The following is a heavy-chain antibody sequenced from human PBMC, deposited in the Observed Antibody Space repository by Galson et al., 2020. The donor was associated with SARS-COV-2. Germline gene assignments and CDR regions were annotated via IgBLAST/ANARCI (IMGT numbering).Heavy chain of an antibody. CDR3: ASARTVTTTSDAFDI. J-gene: IGHJ3*02. Sequence: SATLSLTCAVSGGSISSGGYSWSWIRQPPGKGLEWIGYIYHSGSTYYNPSLKSRVTISVDRSKNQFSLKLSSVTAADTAVYYCASARTVTTTSDAFDIWGQGTMVTVSS. D-gene: IGHD4-17*01. CDR1: GGSISSGGYS. V-gene: IGHV4-30-2*01. CDR2: IYHSGST.